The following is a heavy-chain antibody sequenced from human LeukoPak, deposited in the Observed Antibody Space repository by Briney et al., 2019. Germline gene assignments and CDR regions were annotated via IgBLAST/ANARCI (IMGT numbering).Heavy chain of an antibody. CDR2: IYYSGST. D-gene: IGHD2-2*01. CDR3: ARDLADTYCSSTSCYGRWFDP. CDR1: GGSISNYY. V-gene: IGHV4-59*01. Sequence: PSETPSLTCTVSGGSISNYYWSWIRQPPGKGLEWIGYIYYSGSTNYNPSLKSRVTISVDTPKNQFSLELSSVTAADTAVYYCARDLADTYCSSTSCYGRWFDPWGQGTLVTVSS. J-gene: IGHJ5*02.